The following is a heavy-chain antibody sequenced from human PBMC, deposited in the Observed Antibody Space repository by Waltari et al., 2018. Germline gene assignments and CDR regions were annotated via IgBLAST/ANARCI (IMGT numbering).Heavy chain of an antibody. CDR1: GYTFTGYF. Sequence: QVQLVQSGAEMKKPEASVKVSCKASGYTFTGYFMHWMRQAPGQGLEWMGWINPNSGDTKYAQKFQGRVTMTRDTSISTAYMELSRLTSDDTAVYYCARGPATADFDYWGQGTLVTVSS. CDR3: ARGPATADFDY. D-gene: IGHD2-2*01. V-gene: IGHV1-2*02. J-gene: IGHJ4*02. CDR2: INPNSGDT.